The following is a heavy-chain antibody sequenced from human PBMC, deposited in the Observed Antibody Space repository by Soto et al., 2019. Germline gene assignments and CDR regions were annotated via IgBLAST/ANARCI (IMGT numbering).Heavy chain of an antibody. J-gene: IGHJ4*02. CDR3: ARVTASIAALFDY. V-gene: IGHV4-39*07. D-gene: IGHD6-6*01. CDR1: GDSVTSDNYY. CDR2: IYHSGST. Sequence: SETLSLTCTVSGDSVTSDNYYWTWVRQPPGKGLEWIGEIYHSGSTNYNPSLKSRVTISVDKSKNQFSLKLSSVTAADTAVYYCARVTASIAALFDYWGQGTLVTVSS.